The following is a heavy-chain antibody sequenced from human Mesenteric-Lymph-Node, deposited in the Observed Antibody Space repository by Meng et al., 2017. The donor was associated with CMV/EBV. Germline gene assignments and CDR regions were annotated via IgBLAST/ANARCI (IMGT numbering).Heavy chain of an antibody. CDR3: ARRRNPGPFEF. CDR2: SYYSGST. J-gene: IGHJ4*02. D-gene: IGHD1-14*01. CDR1: GGSINSSSDY. V-gene: IGHV4-39*01. Sequence: CTVSGGSINSSSDYWASIRQPPGKGLECIGSSYYSGSTYYNPSLKSRVTISVDTSKNQFSLKLSSVTAADGALYYCARRRNPGPFEFWGQGTLVTVSS.